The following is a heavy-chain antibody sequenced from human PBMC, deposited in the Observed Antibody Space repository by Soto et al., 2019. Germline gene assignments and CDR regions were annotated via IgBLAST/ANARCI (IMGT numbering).Heavy chain of an antibody. V-gene: IGHV5-51*01. J-gene: IGHJ5*02. CDR2: IFPSDSDT. D-gene: IGHD3-22*01. CDR3: ARKDKSGYFNWFDP. CDR1: GYSFTNYW. Sequence: GESLKISCKGSGYSFTNYWIDWVRQMPGKGLEWMGIIFPSDSDTRYSPSFQGQVTISADGSTSTVFLQWASLKASDTAVYFCARKDKSGYFNWFDPWGQGTLVTVSS.